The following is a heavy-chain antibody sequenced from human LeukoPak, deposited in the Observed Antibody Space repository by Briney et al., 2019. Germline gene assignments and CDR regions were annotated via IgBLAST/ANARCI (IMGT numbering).Heavy chain of an antibody. CDR2: IYPGDSDT. J-gene: IGHJ6*02. V-gene: IGHV5-51*01. D-gene: IGHD3-3*01. Sequence: AGESLKISCKGSGYSFTSYWIGWVRQMPGKGLEWMGIIYPGDSDTRYSPSFQGQVTISADKSISTAYLQWSSLKASDTAMYYCARQVTIFGVVTPRNYYYGMDVWGQGTTVTVSS. CDR3: ARQVTIFGVVTPRNYYYGMDV. CDR1: GYSFTSYW.